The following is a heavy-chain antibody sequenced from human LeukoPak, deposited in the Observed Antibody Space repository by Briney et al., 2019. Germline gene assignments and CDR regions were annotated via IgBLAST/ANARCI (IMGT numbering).Heavy chain of an antibody. CDR2: ISSSSSTI. CDR1: GFTFSSYS. J-gene: IGHJ4*02. CDR3: ATSAHIVVVPAAVY. Sequence: GGSLRLXCAASGFTFSSYSMNWVRQAPGKGLEWVSYISSSSSTIYYADSEKRRFTISRDNAKNSLYLQMNSVRAEDTAVYYCATSAHIVVVPAAVYWGQGTLVTVSS. V-gene: IGHV3-48*01. D-gene: IGHD2-2*01.